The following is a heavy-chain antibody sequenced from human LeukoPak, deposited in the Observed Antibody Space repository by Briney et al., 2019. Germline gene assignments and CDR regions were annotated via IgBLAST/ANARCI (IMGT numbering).Heavy chain of an antibody. J-gene: IGHJ4*02. CDR2: FDPEDGET. CDR1: GYTFTELS. V-gene: IGHV1-24*01. Sequence: ASVKVSCKVSGYTFTELSMHWVRQAPGKGLEWMGGFDPEDGETIYAQKFQGRVTMTEDTSTDTAYMELSSLRSEDTAVYYCATRRLYYDSSGYRWDYWGQGTLVTVSS. D-gene: IGHD3-22*01. CDR3: ATRRLYYDSSGYRWDY.